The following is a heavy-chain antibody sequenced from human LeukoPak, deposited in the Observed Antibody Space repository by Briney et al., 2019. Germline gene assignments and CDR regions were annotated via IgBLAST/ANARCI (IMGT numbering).Heavy chain of an antibody. D-gene: IGHD2-2*01. CDR2: IKQDGSET. CDR3: ARVEGRSCCPDY. Sequence: GGSLRLSCAASGFTFSSYWMSWVRQAPGKGLEWVANIKQDGSETYYVDSVKGRFTISRDNAKKSLFLQMNSLRAEDTAVYYCARVEGRSCCPDYWGQGTLVTVSS. J-gene: IGHJ4*02. CDR1: GFTFSSYW. V-gene: IGHV3-7*01.